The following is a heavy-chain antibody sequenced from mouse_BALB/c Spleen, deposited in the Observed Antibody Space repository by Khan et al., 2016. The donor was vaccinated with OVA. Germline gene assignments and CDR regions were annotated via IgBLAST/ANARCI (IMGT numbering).Heavy chain of an antibody. D-gene: IGHD2-14*01. Sequence: QVQLQQSGPGLVAPSQSLSITCTVSGFSLSRYNIHWVRQPPGKGLVWLGMICGGGDTDYNSTLKSRLSISKDNSKSQAFLKVNSLQTDDSAMYYCARAYYRYDGYDAMDYWGQGTSVTVSS. J-gene: IGHJ4*01. CDR2: ICGGGDT. V-gene: IGHV2-6-4*01. CDR1: GFSLSRYN. CDR3: ARAYYRYDGYDAMDY.